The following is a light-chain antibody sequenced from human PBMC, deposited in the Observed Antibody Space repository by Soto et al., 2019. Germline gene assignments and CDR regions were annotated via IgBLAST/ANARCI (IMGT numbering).Light chain of an antibody. Sequence: EIVLTQSPATLSLSPGERATLSCRASQSVSSNLAWYQQKPGQAPRLLIYDASNRATGISARFSGSGSGTDFTLTIRSLEPEDFAVYYCQQRSDWPQLTFGGGTKVEIK. CDR2: DAS. J-gene: IGKJ4*01. CDR1: QSVSSN. CDR3: QQRSDWPQLT. V-gene: IGKV3-11*01.